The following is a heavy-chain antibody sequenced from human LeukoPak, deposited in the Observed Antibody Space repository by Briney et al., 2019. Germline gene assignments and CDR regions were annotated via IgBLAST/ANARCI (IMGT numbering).Heavy chain of an antibody. D-gene: IGHD6-13*01. J-gene: IGHJ4*02. V-gene: IGHV3-48*03. CDR3: ARDLGTSWFLDY. Sequence: PGGSLRLSCAASGFMYSSCAMNWVRQAPGKGLEWVSYISSSGSTTSYTDSVKGRFAISRDNAKNSLYLQINSLRAEDTAVYYCARDLGTSWFLDYWGQGTLSPSP. CDR2: ISSSGSTT. CDR1: GFMYSSCA.